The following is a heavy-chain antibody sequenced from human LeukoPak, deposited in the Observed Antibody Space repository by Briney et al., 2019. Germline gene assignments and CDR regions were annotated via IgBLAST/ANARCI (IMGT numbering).Heavy chain of an antibody. CDR3: ARVPTSMVRGVIFDY. Sequence: SQTLSLTCTVSGGSISSGGYYWSWIRQHPGKGLEWIGYIYYSGSTYYNPSLKSRVTISVDTSKNQFSLKLSSVTAADTAVYYCARVPTSMVRGVIFDYWGQGTLVTVSS. D-gene: IGHD3-10*01. CDR1: GGSISSGGYY. V-gene: IGHV4-31*03. CDR2: IYYSGST. J-gene: IGHJ4*02.